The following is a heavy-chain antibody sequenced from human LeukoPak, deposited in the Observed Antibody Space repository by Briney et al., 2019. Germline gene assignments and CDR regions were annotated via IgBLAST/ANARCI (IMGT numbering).Heavy chain of an antibody. CDR3: AREGTVAGSYFDY. CDR2: INHSGST. V-gene: IGHV4-34*01. D-gene: IGHD6-19*01. CDR1: GGSFSGYY. J-gene: IGHJ4*02. Sequence: SETLSLTCAVYGGSFSGYYWSWLRQPPGKGLEWIGEINHSGSTNCNPSLKSRVTISVDTSKNQFSLKLSSVTAADTAVYYCAREGTVAGSYFDYWGQGTLVTFSS.